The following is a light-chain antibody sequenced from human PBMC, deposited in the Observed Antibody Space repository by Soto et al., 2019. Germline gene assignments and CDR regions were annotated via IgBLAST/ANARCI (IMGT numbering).Light chain of an antibody. V-gene: IGKV3-11*01. CDR3: QQRSNWPIT. J-gene: IGKJ5*01. Sequence: EIVLTQSPGTLSLSPGERATLSCRASQSVSSYLAWYQQKPGQPPRLLIYNVSTTATGIPDRISGSGSGTEFTLTISSLEPEDFALYYCQQRSNWPITFGQGTRLEIK. CDR1: QSVSSY. CDR2: NVS.